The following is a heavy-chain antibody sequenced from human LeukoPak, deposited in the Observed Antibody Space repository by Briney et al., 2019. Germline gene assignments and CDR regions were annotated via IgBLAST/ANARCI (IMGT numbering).Heavy chain of an antibody. V-gene: IGHV1-69*13. Sequence: SVKVSCKASGGTFSTYAISWVRQAPGQGLEWMGGIIPIFRTTNYAQKFQGRVTITADESTSTAYMELSSLRSDDTAVYFCASFYCRNSDCYGGYYYMDVWGKGTTVTVSS. J-gene: IGHJ6*03. CDR1: GGTFSTYA. CDR2: IIPIFRTT. D-gene: IGHD2-21*02. CDR3: ASFYCRNSDCYGGYYYMDV.